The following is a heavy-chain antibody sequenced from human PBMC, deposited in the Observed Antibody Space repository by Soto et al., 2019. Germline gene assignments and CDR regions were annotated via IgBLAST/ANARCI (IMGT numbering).Heavy chain of an antibody. V-gene: IGHV4-59*01. CDR1: GGSISSYY. Sequence: SETLSLTCTVSGGSISSYYWSWIRQPPGKGLEWIGYIYYSGSTNYNPSLKSRVTISVDTSKNQFSLKLSSVTAADTVVYYCARDTPIGGKLAFDYWGQGTLVTVSS. CDR3: ARDTPIGGKLAFDY. D-gene: IGHD3-10*01. J-gene: IGHJ4*02. CDR2: IYYSGST.